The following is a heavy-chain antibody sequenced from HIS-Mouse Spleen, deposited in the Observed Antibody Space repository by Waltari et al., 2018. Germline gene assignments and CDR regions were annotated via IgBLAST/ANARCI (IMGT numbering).Heavy chain of an antibody. D-gene: IGHD5-12*01. J-gene: IGHJ4*02. CDR2: IKQDGSEK. V-gene: IGHV3-7*01. CDR1: GFPVSSYW. CDR3: ARDKKWLSY. Sequence: EVQLVESGGGLVQPGGSLRLSCAASGFPVSSYWMSWVRQAPGKGLEWVANIKQDGSEKYYVDSVKGRFTISRDNAKNSLYLQMNSLRAEDTAVYYCARDKKWLSYWGQGTLVTVSS.